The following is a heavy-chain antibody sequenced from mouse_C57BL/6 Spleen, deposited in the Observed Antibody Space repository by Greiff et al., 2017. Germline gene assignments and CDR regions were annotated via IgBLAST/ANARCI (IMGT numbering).Heavy chain of an antibody. J-gene: IGHJ4*01. CDR1: GFSLTSYP. CDR3: ARTTTVVDGGAMDY. Sequence: QVQLKQSGPGLVAPSQSLSITCTVSGFSLTSYPISWVSQPPGQGLEWLGVIWPGDGANYNSALNSRLSISKDNSKSQVFLKMHSLQPDDPARYYCARTTTVVDGGAMDYWGQGTSVTVSS. CDR2: IWPGDGA. D-gene: IGHD1-1*01. V-gene: IGHV2-9-1*01.